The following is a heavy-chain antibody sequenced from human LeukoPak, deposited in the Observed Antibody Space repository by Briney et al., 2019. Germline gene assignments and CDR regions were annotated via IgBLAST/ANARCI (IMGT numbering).Heavy chain of an antibody. V-gene: IGHV1-69*13. CDR2: IIPIFGTA. CDR1: GSTFSSYA. Sequence: ASVKVSCKASGSTFSSYAISWVRQAPGQGLEWMGGIIPIFGTANYAQKFQGRVTITADESTSTAYMELSSLRSEDTAVYYCARGRGYSYGTGLYDSRYWGQGTLVTVSS. J-gene: IGHJ4*02. CDR3: ARGRGYSYGTGLYDSRY. D-gene: IGHD5-18*01.